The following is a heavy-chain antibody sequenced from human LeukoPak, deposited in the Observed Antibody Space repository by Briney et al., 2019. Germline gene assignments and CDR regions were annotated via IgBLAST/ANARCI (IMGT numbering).Heavy chain of an antibody. CDR3: ARDLEGSSWSYYFDC. J-gene: IGHJ4*02. V-gene: IGHV3-48*02. CDR1: GFTFSSYS. Sequence: GGSLRLSCAASGFTFSSYSMNWVRQAPGKGLEWVSYISSSSSTIYYADSVKGRFTISRDNAKNSLYLQMNSLRDEDTAVYYCARDLEGSSWSYYFDCWGQGTLVTVSS. CDR2: ISSSSSTI. D-gene: IGHD6-13*01.